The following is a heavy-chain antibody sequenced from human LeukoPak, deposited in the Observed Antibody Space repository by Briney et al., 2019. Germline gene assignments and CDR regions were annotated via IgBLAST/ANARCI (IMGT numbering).Heavy chain of an antibody. CDR1: GYTLTELS. D-gene: IGHD3-22*01. Sequence: ASVKVSCKVSGYTLTELSMHWVRQAPGKGLEWMGGFDPEDGETIYAQKFQGRVTMTEDTSTDTAYMELSSLRSEDTAVYYCATLGTSAMIVVVITPSAGYYFDYWGQGTLVTVSP. CDR3: ATLGTSAMIVVVITPSAGYYFDY. J-gene: IGHJ4*02. CDR2: FDPEDGET. V-gene: IGHV1-24*01.